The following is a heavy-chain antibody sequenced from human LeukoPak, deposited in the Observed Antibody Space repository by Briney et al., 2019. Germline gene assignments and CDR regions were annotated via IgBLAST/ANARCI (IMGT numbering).Heavy chain of an antibody. D-gene: IGHD5/OR15-5a*01. CDR3: ARGSLYNYYYYYMDV. CDR2: INHSGST. Sequence: SETLSLTCAVYGGSFSGYYWSWIRQPPGKGLDWIGEINHSGSTNYNPSLKSRVTISVDTSKNQFSLKLSSVTAADTAVYYCARGSLYNYYYYYMDVWGKGTTVTVSS. CDR1: GGSFSGYY. J-gene: IGHJ6*03. V-gene: IGHV4-34*01.